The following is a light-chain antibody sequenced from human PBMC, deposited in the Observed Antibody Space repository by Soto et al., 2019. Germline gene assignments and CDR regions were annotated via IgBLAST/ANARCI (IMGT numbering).Light chain of an antibody. J-gene: IGKJ1*01. CDR2: WAS. V-gene: IGKV4-1*01. CDR1: QSVFYSSNNKNY. Sequence: DLVMTQSPDSLAVSLGERATINCKSSQSVFYSSNNKNYVAWYQQKPGQPPKLLIYWASTRQSGVPDRFSGSGSGTDFTLIIISLQTEDVAVYYCQQYYTTPWTFGQGTKVEIK. CDR3: QQYYTTPWT.